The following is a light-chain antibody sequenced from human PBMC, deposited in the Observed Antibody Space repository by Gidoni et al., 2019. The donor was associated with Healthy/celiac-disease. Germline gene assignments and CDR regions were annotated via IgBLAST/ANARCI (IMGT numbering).Light chain of an antibody. J-gene: IGKJ3*01. CDR3: QQYGSSLIFT. V-gene: IGKV3-20*01. CDR2: GAS. CDR1: QSVSSSY. Sequence: EIVLTQSPGTLSLSPGERATLSCRASQSVSSSYLAWYQQKPGQAPRLLIYGASSRATGIPDRFSGSGSGKDFTLNISRLEPEDFAVYYCQQYGSSLIFTFGPGTKVDIK.